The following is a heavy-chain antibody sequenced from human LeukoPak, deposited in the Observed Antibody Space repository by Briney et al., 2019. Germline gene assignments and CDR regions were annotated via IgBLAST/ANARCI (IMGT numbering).Heavy chain of an antibody. CDR2: ISGSGGTT. J-gene: IGHJ3*02. Sequence: PGGSLRLSCAASGFSFSNYAMSWVRQAPGKGLEWVSSISGSGGTTHYADTVKGRFTISRDNSKNPLFLQMNSLRAADTAVYYCAKTMAVAGHDTFDIWGQGTMVTVSS. D-gene: IGHD6-19*01. V-gene: IGHV3-23*01. CDR3: AKTMAVAGHDTFDI. CDR1: GFSFSNYA.